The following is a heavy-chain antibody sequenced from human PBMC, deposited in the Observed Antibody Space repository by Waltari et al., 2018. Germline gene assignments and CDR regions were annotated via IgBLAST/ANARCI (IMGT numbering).Heavy chain of an antibody. V-gene: IGHV4-34*01. CDR2: INQSGST. CDR3: ARSGLVPGYSYGRYYYYYMDV. CDR1: GGSFSGYY. D-gene: IGHD5-18*01. Sequence: QVQLQQWGAGLLKPSETLSLTCAVYGGSFSGYYWSWIRQPPGKGLEWIGEINQSGSTNYNPSLKSRVTISVDTSKNQFSLKLSSVTAADTAVYYCARSGLVPGYSYGRYYYYYMDVWGKGTTVTISS. J-gene: IGHJ6*03.